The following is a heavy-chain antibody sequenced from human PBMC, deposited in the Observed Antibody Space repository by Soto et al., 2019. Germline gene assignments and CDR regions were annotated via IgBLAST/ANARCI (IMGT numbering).Heavy chain of an antibody. D-gene: IGHD7-27*01. J-gene: IGHJ6*02. CDR1: GFTFDDYA. Sequence: GGSLRLSCAASGFTFDDYAMHWVRQAPGKGLEWVSGISWNSGSIGYADSVKGRFTISRDNAKNSLYLQMNSLRAEDTALYYCAKDIEAARLGYYYYGMDVWGQGTTVTVSS. CDR3: AKDIEAARLGYYYYGMDV. CDR2: ISWNSGSI. V-gene: IGHV3-9*01.